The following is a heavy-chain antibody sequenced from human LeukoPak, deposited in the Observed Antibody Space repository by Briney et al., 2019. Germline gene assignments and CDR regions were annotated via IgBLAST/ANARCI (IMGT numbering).Heavy chain of an antibody. J-gene: IGHJ6*02. V-gene: IGHV4-59*01. CDR2: IYDSGTT. D-gene: IGHD1-1*01. CDR1: GGSISFYY. Sequence: KASETLSLTCTVSGGSISFYYWSWIRQPPGKGLEWIGYIYDSGTTNYNPSRKSRVTISVDTSKNQFSLKLSSVTAADTAVYYCARDRVLGVWGQGTTVTVSS. CDR3: ARDRVLGV.